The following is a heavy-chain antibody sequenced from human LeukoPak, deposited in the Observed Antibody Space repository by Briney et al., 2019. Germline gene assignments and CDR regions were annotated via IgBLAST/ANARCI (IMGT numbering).Heavy chain of an antibody. CDR1: GGSISSYY. CDR3: ARTTVTVSHFDY. Sequence: SETLSLTCTVSGGSISSYYWSWIRQPPGKGLEWIGYIYDNGSTNYNPSLKSRVTISLDTSTNQFPLKLNSVTAAETAVYYCARTTVTVSHFDYWGQGTLVTVSS. J-gene: IGHJ4*02. V-gene: IGHV4-59*08. D-gene: IGHD4-17*01. CDR2: IYDNGST.